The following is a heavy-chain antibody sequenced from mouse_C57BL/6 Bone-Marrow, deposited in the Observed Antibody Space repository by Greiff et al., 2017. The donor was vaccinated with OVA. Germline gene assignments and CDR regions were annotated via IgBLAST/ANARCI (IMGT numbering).Heavy chain of an antibody. V-gene: IGHV5-4*01. CDR3: ARDSGTLYYGNYVFDY. Sequence: DVQLVESGGGLVKPGGSLKLSCAASGFTFSSYAMSWVRQTPEKRLEWVATISDGGSYTYYPDNVKGRFTISRDSAKNNLYLQMSHLKSEDTAMYYCARDSGTLYYGNYVFDYWGQGTTLTVSS. D-gene: IGHD2-1*01. J-gene: IGHJ2*01. CDR2: ISDGGSYT. CDR1: GFTFSSYA.